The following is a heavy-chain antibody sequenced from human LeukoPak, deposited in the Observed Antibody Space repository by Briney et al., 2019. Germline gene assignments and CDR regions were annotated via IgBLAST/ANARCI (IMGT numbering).Heavy chain of an antibody. J-gene: IGHJ6*02. CDR1: GGSISSYY. CDR3: ARGGEDYDFWSGYYHEYYYYYGMDV. D-gene: IGHD3-3*01. CDR2: IYYSGST. Sequence: PSETLSLTCTVSGGSISSYYWSWIRQPPGKGLEWIGYIYYSGSTNCNPSLKSRVTISVDTSKNQFSLKLSSVTAADTAVYYCARGGEDYDFWSGYYHEYYYYYGMDVWGQGTTVTVSS. V-gene: IGHV4-59*01.